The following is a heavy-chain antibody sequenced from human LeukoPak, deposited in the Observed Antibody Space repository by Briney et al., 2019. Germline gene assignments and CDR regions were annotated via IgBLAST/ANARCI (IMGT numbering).Heavy chain of an antibody. V-gene: IGHV3-7*03. Sequence: GGSLRLSCAASGFTFSDYWMTWVRQAPGKGLEWVANIKQDGSEKFYADSVKGRFTISRDNAKNALYLQMNSLRADDTAVYYCARVGYDSGGSYWGQGALVTVSS. CDR3: ARVGYDSGGSY. CDR2: IKQDGSEK. D-gene: IGHD3-22*01. CDR1: GFTFSDYW. J-gene: IGHJ4*02.